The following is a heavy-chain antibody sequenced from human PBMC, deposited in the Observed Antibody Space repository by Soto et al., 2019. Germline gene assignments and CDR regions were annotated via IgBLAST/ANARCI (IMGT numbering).Heavy chain of an antibody. CDR3: TRDTYCSSTSCYPTEAPSIRFDY. CDR2: IRSKAYGGTT. CDR1: GFTFGDYA. J-gene: IGHJ4*02. D-gene: IGHD2-2*01. Sequence: GGSLRLSCTASGFTFGDYAMSWFRQAPGKGLEWVGFIRSKAYGGTTEYAASVKGRFTISRDDSKSIAYLQMNSLKTEDTAVYYCTRDTYCSSTSCYPTEAPSIRFDYWGQGTLVTVSS. V-gene: IGHV3-49*03.